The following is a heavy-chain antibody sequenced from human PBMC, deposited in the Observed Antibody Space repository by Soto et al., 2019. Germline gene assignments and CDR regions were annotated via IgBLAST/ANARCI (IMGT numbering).Heavy chain of an antibody. V-gene: IGHV3-53*04. CDR3: ASGITMVRGVTIDAFDI. D-gene: IGHD3-10*01. CDR1: GFTFSSYG. J-gene: IGHJ3*02. Sequence: PGGSLRLSCAASGFTFSSYGMHWVRRAPGKGLEWVSVIYSGGSTYYADSVKGRFTISRHNSKNTLYLQMNSLRAEDTAVYYCASGITMVRGVTIDAFDIWGQGTMVTVSS. CDR2: IYSGGST.